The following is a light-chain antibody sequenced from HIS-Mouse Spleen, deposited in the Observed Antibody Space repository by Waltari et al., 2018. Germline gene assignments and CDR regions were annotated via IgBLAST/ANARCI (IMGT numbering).Light chain of an antibody. J-gene: IGLJ1*01. V-gene: IGLV2-14*03. Sequence: QSALTQPASVSRSPGQSITISCTGTSGDVGGHHYVPWYQQHPGKAPKLMIYDVSNRPSGVSNRFSGSKSGNTASLTISGLQAEDEADYYCSSYTSSSTYVFGTGTKVTVL. CDR3: SSYTSSSTYV. CDR2: DVS. CDR1: SGDVGGHHY.